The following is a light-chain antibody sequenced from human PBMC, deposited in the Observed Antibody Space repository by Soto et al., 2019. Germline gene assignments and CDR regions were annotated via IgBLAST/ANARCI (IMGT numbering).Light chain of an antibody. CDR2: AAS. J-gene: IGKJ4*01. CDR3: QKYDSAASLT. V-gene: IGKV1-27*01. Sequence: DIQMTQSPSSLSASVGDRVTVTCRASQGISSYLAWYQQKPGKVPKLLIYAASTLQPAVPSRFSGSGSGTDFTLTISSLQPEDVATYYCQKYDSAASLTFGGGTKVEIK. CDR1: QGISSY.